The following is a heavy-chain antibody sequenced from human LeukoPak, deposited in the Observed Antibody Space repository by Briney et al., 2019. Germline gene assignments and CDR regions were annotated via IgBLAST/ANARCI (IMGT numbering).Heavy chain of an antibody. D-gene: IGHD4-17*01. V-gene: IGHV4-34*01. CDR1: GGSFCGYY. Sequence: PSETLSLTCAVYGGSFCGYYWSWIRQPPGKGLEWIGEISHSGSTNYNPSLESRVTISVHTSKNQFSLKLSSVTAADTAVYYCARNYGDFYYYYMDVWGKGTTVTVSS. J-gene: IGHJ6*03. CDR3: ARNYGDFYYYYMDV. CDR2: ISHSGST.